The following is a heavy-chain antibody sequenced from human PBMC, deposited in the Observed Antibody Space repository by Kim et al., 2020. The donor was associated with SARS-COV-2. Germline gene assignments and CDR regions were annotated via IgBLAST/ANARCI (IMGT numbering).Heavy chain of an antibody. D-gene: IGHD6-13*01. CDR3: ARSRIAAAGLDY. J-gene: IGHJ4*02. CDR1: GGSFSGYY. Sequence: SETLSLTCAVYGGSFSGYYWSWIRQPPGKGLEWIGEINHSGSTNYNPSLKSRVTISVDTSKNQFSLKLSSVTAADTAVYYCARSRIAAAGLDYWGQGTL. V-gene: IGHV4-34*01. CDR2: INHSGST.